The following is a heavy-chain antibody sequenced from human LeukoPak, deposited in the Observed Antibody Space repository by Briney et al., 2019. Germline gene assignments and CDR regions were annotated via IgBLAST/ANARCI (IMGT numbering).Heavy chain of an antibody. CDR2: ISHSGST. V-gene: IGHV4-38-2*01. Sequence: SETLSLTCAVTGYSISIGHYWGWIRQAPGRGLEWIWSISHSGSTYYNPSLKSRVTISVDTSNNRFSLKLSSVTAADTAVYYCARTSYDSSGYSPFNYWGQGTLVTVSS. D-gene: IGHD3-22*01. J-gene: IGHJ4*02. CDR1: GYSISIGHY. CDR3: ARTSYDSSGYSPFNY.